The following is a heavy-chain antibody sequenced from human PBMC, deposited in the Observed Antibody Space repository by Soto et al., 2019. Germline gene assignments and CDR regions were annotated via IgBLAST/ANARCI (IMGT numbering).Heavy chain of an antibody. V-gene: IGHV4-31*03. D-gene: IGHD6-13*01. CDR3: ARNVAAAGTIWFDP. CDR2: IYYSRST. Sequence: PPETLSLTCTVSGGSISSGGYYWSWIRQHPGKGLEWIGYIYYSRSTYYNPSLKSRVTISVDTSKNQFSLKLSSVTAADTAVYYCARNVAAAGTIWFDPWGQGTLVTVSS. CDR1: GGSISSGGYY. J-gene: IGHJ5*02.